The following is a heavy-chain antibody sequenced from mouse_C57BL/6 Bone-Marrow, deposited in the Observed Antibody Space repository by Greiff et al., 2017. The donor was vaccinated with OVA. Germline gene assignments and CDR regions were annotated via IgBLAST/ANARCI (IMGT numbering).Heavy chain of an antibody. CDR1: GFNIKDDY. D-gene: IGHD3-2*02. CDR2: IDPENGDT. CDR3: TTRLFAY. J-gene: IGHJ3*01. V-gene: IGHV14-4*01. Sequence: EVKLMESGAELVRPGASVKLSCTASGFNIKDDYMHWVKQRPEQGLEWIGWIDPENGDTEYASKFQGKATITADTSSNTAYRQLSSLTSEDTAVYYCTTRLFAYWGQGTLVTVSA.